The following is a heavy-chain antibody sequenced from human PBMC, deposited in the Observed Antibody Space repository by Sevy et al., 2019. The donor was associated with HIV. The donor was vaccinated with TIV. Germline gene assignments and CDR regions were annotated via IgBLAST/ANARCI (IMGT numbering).Heavy chain of an antibody. CDR3: ARGIGKSGAF. V-gene: IGHV3-74*01. CDR2: INNDGSVR. Sequence: GGSLRLSCKCSVFSLSAYWMHWVRQIPGKGLDWVSHINNDGSVRQYADSVKGRFTISRDNVRNTLYLQMESLRAEDAGVYYCARGIGKSGAFWGQGTLVTVSS. D-gene: IGHD1-26*01. CDR1: VFSLSAYW. J-gene: IGHJ4*02.